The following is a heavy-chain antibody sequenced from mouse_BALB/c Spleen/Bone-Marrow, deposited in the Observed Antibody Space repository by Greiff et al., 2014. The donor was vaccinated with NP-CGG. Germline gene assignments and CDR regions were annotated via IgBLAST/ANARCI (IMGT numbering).Heavy chain of an antibody. CDR2: ISNGGGST. J-gene: IGHJ2*01. CDR3: ARQGAYSYFDY. D-gene: IGHD2-10*01. V-gene: IGHV5-12*02. Sequence: EVMLVESGGGLVQPGGSLKLSCATSGFTFSDYYMYWVRQTPEKRLEWVAYISNGGGSTYYPDTVKGRFTISRDNAKNTLYLQMSRLKSEDTAMYYCARQGAYSYFDYWGQGTTLTVS. CDR1: GFTFSDYY.